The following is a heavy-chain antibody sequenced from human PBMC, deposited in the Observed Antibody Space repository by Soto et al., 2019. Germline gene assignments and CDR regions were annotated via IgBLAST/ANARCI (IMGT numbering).Heavy chain of an antibody. V-gene: IGHV3-11*05. D-gene: IGHD3-16*01. J-gene: IGHJ6*02. CDR3: RGDGGGYGPPDV. CDR1: GFSFSDSY. Sequence: QVQLVESGGGLVKPGGSLRLSCAASGFSFSDSYMSWVRQAPGKGLEWVAYISGSSGYTGYADSVKGRFTISRDNAKNYWYLQLKGRELEATVFYSGRGDGGGYGPPDVWGQGTTVTVSS. CDR2: ISGSSGYT.